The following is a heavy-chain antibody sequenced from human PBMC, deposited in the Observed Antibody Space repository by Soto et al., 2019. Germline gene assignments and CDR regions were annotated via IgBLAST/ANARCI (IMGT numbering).Heavy chain of an antibody. V-gene: IGHV1-69*12. CDR2: IIPIFGTA. CDR3: ARDLTVTTAFDP. Sequence: QVQLVQSGAEVKKPGSSVKVSCKASGGTFSNYAISWVRQAPGQGLEWMGGIIPIFGTANYAQKFRGRVTITADEYTNKAYMELSSLRSEDTTVYYCARDLTVTTAFDPWGQGTLVTVSS. CDR1: GGTFSNYA. J-gene: IGHJ5*02. D-gene: IGHD4-17*01.